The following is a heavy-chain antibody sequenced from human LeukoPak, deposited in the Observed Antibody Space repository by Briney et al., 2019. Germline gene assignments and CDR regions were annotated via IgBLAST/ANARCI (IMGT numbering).Heavy chain of an antibody. D-gene: IGHD1-26*01. V-gene: IGHV3-9*01. CDR1: GFTFDDYA. CDR3: ARDLVSGSSFDY. CDR2: ISWNSGSI. J-gene: IGHJ4*02. Sequence: TGRSLRLSCAASGFTFDDYAMHWVRQAPGKGLEWVSGISWNSGSIGYADSVKGRFTISRDNAKNSLYLQMNSLRAEDTAVYYCARDLVSGSSFDYWGQGTLVTVSS.